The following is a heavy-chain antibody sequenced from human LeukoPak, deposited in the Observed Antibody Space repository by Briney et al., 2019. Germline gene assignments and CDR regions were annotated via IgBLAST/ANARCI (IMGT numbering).Heavy chain of an antibody. D-gene: IGHD3-3*01. Sequence: KPSETLSLTCTVSGGSISSHYWSWIRQPAGKGLEWIGRIYTSGSTNYNPSLKSRVTMSVDTSKNQFSLKLSSVTAADTAVYYCARVAADFWSGYYTETYYFDYWGQGTLVTVSS. CDR3: ARVAADFWSGYYTETYYFDY. CDR2: IYTSGST. CDR1: GGSISSHY. V-gene: IGHV4-4*07. J-gene: IGHJ4*02.